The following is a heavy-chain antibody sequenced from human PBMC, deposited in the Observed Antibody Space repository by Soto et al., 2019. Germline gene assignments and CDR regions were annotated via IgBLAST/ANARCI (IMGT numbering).Heavy chain of an antibody. CDR2: MNPNSANT. V-gene: IGHV1-8*01. CDR1: GYTFTTYD. Sequence: QVQLVQSGAEVKKPGASVKVSCKASGYTFTTYDINWVRQATGQGLEWMGWMNPNSANTGSAQKFQGRVTMTRNTSISTAYKELSSLRSEDTAVYYCARGRGGIYYFPEWFDYWGQGTLVTVSS. J-gene: IGHJ4*02. CDR3: ARGRGGIYYFPEWFDY. D-gene: IGHD1-26*01.